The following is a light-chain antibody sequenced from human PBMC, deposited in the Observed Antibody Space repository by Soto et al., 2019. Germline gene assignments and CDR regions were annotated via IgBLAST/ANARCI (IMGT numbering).Light chain of an antibody. CDR1: QSVSSTY. V-gene: IGKV3-20*01. J-gene: IGKJ1*01. CDR3: QQYGSSPRS. Sequence: EIVLTQSPGTLSLSPGERATLSCRASQSVSSTYLAWYQHKLGQAPRLLIYGASSKASGIPDRFSGSGSGTDFTLTSSRLEPEDFAVYYCQQYGSSPRSFGQGTKVEVK. CDR2: GAS.